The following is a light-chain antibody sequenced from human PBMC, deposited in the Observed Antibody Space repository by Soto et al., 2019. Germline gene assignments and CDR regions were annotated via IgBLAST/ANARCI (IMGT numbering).Light chain of an antibody. J-gene: IGLJ1*01. Sequence: QSVLTQPPSASGSPGQSVTISRTGTSSDVGGYNYVSWYQQYPGKAPKLMIYEVSKRPSGVPDRFSGSKSGNTASLTVSGLQAEDEADYYCSSYAGSNKSVFXTGTKVTVL. V-gene: IGLV2-8*01. CDR3: SSYAGSNKSV. CDR1: SSDVGGYNY. CDR2: EVS.